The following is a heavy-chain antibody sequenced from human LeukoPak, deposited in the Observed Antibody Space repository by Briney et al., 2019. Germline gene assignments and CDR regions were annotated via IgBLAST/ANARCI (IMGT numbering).Heavy chain of an antibody. J-gene: IGHJ4*02. Sequence: ASVKVSCKASGYTFTSYDIHWVRQATGQGLEWMGRINPNSGNTGYAQKFQGRVTMTRNTSISTAYMELSSLRSEDTAVYYCARLAAAGARASYWGQGALVTVSS. V-gene: IGHV1-8*01. D-gene: IGHD6-13*01. CDR1: GYTFTSYD. CDR3: ARLAAAGARASY. CDR2: INPNSGNT.